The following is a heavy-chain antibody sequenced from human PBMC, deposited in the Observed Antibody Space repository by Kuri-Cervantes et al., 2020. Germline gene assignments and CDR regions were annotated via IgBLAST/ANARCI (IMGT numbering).Heavy chain of an antibody. V-gene: IGHV4-39*07. CDR2: IYYSGST. Sequence: GSLRPSCTVSGDSITSDTYYWGWIRQPPGTGLEWIGTIYYSGSTHYNPSLKNRVTISVDTSKDQFSLELNSVTAADTAMYYCARVAQTVYDTDYYYYNYMDVWGKGTTVTVSS. CDR3: ARVAQTVYDTDYYYYNYMDV. D-gene: IGHD5/OR15-5a*01. CDR1: GDSITSDTYY. J-gene: IGHJ6*03.